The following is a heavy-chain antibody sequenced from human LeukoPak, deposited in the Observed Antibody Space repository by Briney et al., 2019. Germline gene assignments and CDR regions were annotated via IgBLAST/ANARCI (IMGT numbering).Heavy chain of an antibody. CDR3: ARGLPTTTEESYYFDY. Sequence: ASVKVSCKASGYTFTTYAIHWVRQATGQGLEWMGWMNPNSGNTGYAQKFQGRVTITRNTSISTAYMELSSLRSEDTAVYYCARGLPTTTEESYYFDYWGQGTLVTVSS. J-gene: IGHJ4*02. D-gene: IGHD1-26*01. V-gene: IGHV1-8*03. CDR2: MNPNSGNT. CDR1: GYTFTTYA.